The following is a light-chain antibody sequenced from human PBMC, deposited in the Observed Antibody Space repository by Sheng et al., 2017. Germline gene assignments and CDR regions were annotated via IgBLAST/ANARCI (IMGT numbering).Light chain of an antibody. V-gene: IGKV4-1*01. CDR1: QSLLYSSDNKNY. CDR3: QQYYSSPRYT. J-gene: IGKJ3*01. CDR2: WAS. Sequence: DIVMTQSPDSLAVSLGERATLNCRSSQSLLYSSDNKNYLAWYQQKPGQPPKLLIYWASTRQSGVPDRFSGSGSGTDFTLTISSLQAEDVAVYYCQQYYSSPRYTFGPGTKVDIK.